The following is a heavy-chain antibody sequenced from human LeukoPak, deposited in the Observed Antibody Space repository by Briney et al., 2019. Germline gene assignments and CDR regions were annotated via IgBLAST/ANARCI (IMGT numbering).Heavy chain of an antibody. CDR2: ISGNGGST. CDR3: VKAQYDFWSGLDY. V-gene: IGHV3-64D*09. CDR1: GFTISRYP. D-gene: IGHD3-3*01. Sequence: GGSLRLSCSASGFTISRYPMHWVRQAPGKGLEYVSAISGNGGSTYYADSVKGRFTISRDNSKNTLYLQMSSLRTEDTAIYYCVKAQYDFWSGLDYWGQGTLVTVSS. J-gene: IGHJ4*02.